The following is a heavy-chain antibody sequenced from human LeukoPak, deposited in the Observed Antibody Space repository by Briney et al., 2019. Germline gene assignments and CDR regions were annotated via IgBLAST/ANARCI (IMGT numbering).Heavy chain of an antibody. V-gene: IGHV3-30*18. J-gene: IGHJ3*02. CDR2: ISYDGSKK. D-gene: IGHD2-2*02. CDR1: GFTFSSYA. CDR3: AKFQYCSSTSCYIHAFDI. Sequence: PGGSLRLSCAASGFTFSSYAMSWVRQAPGKGLEWVAVISYDGSKKEYADSVKGRFTISRDNSKNTLYLQMNSLRAEDTAVYYCAKFQYCSSTSCYIHAFDIWGQGTMVTVSS.